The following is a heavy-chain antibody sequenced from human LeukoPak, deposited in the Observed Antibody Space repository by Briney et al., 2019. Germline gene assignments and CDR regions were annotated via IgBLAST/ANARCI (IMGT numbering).Heavy chain of an antibody. D-gene: IGHD3-22*01. Sequence: PSETLSLTCTVSGGSISGYYWSWIRQSPGKGLEWIGEVAHKGPTVYSPTLNRKYNPSFKSRVTMSVDPSKNQFSLKLTSVTVADTATYYCVRQGTNSGYYLLDYWGQGHLVIVSS. CDR1: GGSISGYY. J-gene: IGHJ4*02. CDR3: VRQGTNSGYYLLDY. CDR2: VAHKGPTVYSPTLNR. V-gene: IGHV4-59*08.